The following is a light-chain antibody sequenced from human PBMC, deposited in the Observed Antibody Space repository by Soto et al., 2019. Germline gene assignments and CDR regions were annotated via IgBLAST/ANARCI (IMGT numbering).Light chain of an antibody. CDR1: QSLLHSNGYNY. CDR3: MQALQPPLT. J-gene: IGKJ2*01. V-gene: IGKV2-28*01. Sequence: DIVMTQSPLSLPVTPGEPASISCRSSQSLLHSNGYNYLDWYLQRPGQSPQLLIYLGSNRASGVPDRFSGSGSGTDFTLTISRVEAEDVGVYYCMQALQPPLTFGQGTKLEIK. CDR2: LGS.